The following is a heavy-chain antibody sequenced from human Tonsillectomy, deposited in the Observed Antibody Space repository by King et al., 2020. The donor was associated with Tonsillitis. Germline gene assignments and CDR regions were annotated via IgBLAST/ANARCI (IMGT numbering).Heavy chain of an antibody. CDR2: TLPMFART. CDR3: ARVGVGDGFNLNFDY. V-gene: IGHV1-69*01. Sequence: VQLVESGAEVKKPGSSVKVSCKSSGGSFGNTGITWVRQAPGQGLEWMGLTLPMFARTDYAQNFQGRVTITADESTTTVYMELSSLTSADTAVYYCARVGVGDGFNLNFDYWGQGTLVTVYS. D-gene: IGHD5-24*01. CDR1: GGSFGNTG. J-gene: IGHJ4*02.